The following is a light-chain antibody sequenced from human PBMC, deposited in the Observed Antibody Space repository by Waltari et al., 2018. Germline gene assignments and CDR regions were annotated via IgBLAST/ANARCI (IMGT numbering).Light chain of an antibody. CDR3: QQYGSSIMYT. CDR2: GES. CDR1: KSRTKMY. J-gene: IGKJ2*01. Sequence: RASKSRTKMYFTWYQQKPGPAPRLLIYGESSRAAGIPYRFSVSGSGTDFTLTISSLEPEDFAVYSCQQYGSSIMYTFGQGTKLEIK. V-gene: IGKV3-20*01.